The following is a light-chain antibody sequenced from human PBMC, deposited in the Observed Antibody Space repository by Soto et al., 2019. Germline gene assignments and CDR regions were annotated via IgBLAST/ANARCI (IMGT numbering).Light chain of an antibody. V-gene: IGKV1-5*01. J-gene: IGKJ4*01. Sequence: DTRVTKSPAALSASVGDRVTIPCRASQSISSWLAWYQQKPGKAPKLLIYDASSLESGVPSRFSGSGSGTEFTLTISSLQPDDFATYYCQHYNSYPLTFGGGTKVAIK. CDR1: QSISSW. CDR2: DAS. CDR3: QHYNSYPLT.